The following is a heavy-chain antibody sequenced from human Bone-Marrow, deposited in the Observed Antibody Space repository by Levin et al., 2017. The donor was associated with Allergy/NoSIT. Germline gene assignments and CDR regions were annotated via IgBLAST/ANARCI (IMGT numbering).Heavy chain of an antibody. V-gene: IGHV4-30-4*08. Sequence: SQTLSLTCSVSGGSISSEDDYWTWIRQSPGKGLEWIGNVYYSGFTYYNPSLKSRVTMSADTSKNQFSLNLRSATAADTAVYFCARVFFGSGSHHDRGLDVWGQGTTVTVSS. CDR3: ARVFFGSGSHHDRGLDV. CDR1: GGSISSEDDY. D-gene: IGHD3-10*01. J-gene: IGHJ6*02. CDR2: VYYSGFT.